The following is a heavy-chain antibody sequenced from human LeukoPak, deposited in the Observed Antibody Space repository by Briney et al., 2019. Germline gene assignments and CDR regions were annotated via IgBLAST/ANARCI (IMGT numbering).Heavy chain of an antibody. V-gene: IGHV1-69*13. CDR2: IIPIFGTA. J-gene: IGHJ4*02. D-gene: IGHD3-10*01. CDR3: ARRPLGVRGVIISYYFDY. CDR1: GGTFSSYA. Sequence: ASVKVSCKASGGTFSSYAISWVRQAPGQGLEWMGGIIPIFGTANYAQKFQGRVTITADESTSTAYMELSSLRSEDTAVYYCARRPLGVRGVIISYYFDYWGQGTLVTVSS.